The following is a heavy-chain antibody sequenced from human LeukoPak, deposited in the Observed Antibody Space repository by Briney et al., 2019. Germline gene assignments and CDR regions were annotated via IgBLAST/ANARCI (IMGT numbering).Heavy chain of an antibody. V-gene: IGHV3-7*01. D-gene: IGHD2-15*01. CDR3: ARVCSGGSCYPLGDAFDI. CDR2: IKQDGSEK. CDR1: GFTFSSYW. J-gene: IGHJ3*02. Sequence: GGSLRLSCAASGFTFSSYWMSRVRQAPGKGLEWVANIKQDGSEKYYVDSVKGRFTISRDNAKNSLYLQMNSLRAEDTAVYYCARVCSGGSCYPLGDAFDIWGQGTMVTVSS.